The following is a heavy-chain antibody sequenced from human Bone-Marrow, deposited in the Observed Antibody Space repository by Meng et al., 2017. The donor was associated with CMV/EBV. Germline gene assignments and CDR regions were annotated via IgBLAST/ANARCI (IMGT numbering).Heavy chain of an antibody. V-gene: IGHV2-5*02. Sequence: TLKASGPTLVKPTQTLTLTCTFSGSDISTSGVGVGWIRQPPGKALVWLALIYWDDDKRYSPSLKSRLTITKDTSKNQVVLTMTNMDPVDTATYYCAHTTIFGVVIDYWGQGTLVTVSS. CDR3: AHTTIFGVVIDY. CDR2: IYWDDDK. J-gene: IGHJ4*02. CDR1: GSDISTSGVG. D-gene: IGHD3-3*01.